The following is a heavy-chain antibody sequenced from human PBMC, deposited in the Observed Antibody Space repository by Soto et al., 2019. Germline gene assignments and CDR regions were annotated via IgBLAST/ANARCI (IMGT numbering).Heavy chain of an antibody. J-gene: IGHJ5*02. CDR2: MNPNSGET. Sequence: QEQLVQSGAEVKTPGASVKVSCKTSGYTFTEYDINWVRQDTGQGLEWIGWMNPNSGETGYAKKLQGRITMTRSASLSTDYLELSSLRSEDTAVYYCARVAEAARPRWYNWFDPWGQGNLVTVSS. D-gene: IGHD2-15*01. V-gene: IGHV1-8*01. CDR3: ARVAEAARPRWYNWFDP. CDR1: GYTFTEYD.